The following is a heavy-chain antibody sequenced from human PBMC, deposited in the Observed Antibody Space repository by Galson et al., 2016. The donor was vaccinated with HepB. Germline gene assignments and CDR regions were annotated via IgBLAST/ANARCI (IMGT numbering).Heavy chain of an antibody. CDR3: AKRIGAGGQFDY. D-gene: IGHD6-13*01. Sequence: SLRLSCAASGFTFSRYWMNWVRQAPGKGLEWVANIQHDGTKQYYVDSVKGRFAISRDNAKNSLYLQMNTLRSEDTAIYYCAKRIGAGGQFDYWGQGTLVTVSS. V-gene: IGHV3-7*03. CDR2: IQHDGTKQ. J-gene: IGHJ4*02. CDR1: GFTFSRYW.